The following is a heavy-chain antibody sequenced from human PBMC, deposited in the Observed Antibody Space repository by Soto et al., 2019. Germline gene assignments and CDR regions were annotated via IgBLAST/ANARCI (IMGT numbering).Heavy chain of an antibody. D-gene: IGHD3-22*01. CDR2: IIPIFGTA. V-gene: IGHV1-69*06. Sequence: SVKVSCKASGGTFSSYAISWVRQAPGQGLEWMGGIIPIFGTANYAQKFQGRVTITADKSTSTAYMELSSLRSEDTAVYYCARERVNYYDSSGYYDYWGQGSLVTVSS. CDR1: GGTFSSYA. CDR3: ARERVNYYDSSGYYDY. J-gene: IGHJ4*02.